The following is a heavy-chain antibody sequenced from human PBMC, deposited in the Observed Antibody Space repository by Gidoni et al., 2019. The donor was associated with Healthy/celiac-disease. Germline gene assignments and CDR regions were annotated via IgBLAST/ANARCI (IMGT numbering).Heavy chain of an antibody. CDR2: INHSGST. CDR1: GGSFSGYY. V-gene: IGHV4-34*01. Sequence: QVQLQQWGAGLLKPSETLSLTCAVYGGSFSGYYWSWIRQPPGKGLEWIGEINHSGSTNYNPSLKSRVTISVDTSKNQFSLKLSSVTAADTAVYYCARGRRYSYGKNWFDPWGQGTLVTVSS. CDR3: ARGRRYSYGKNWFDP. J-gene: IGHJ5*02. D-gene: IGHD5-18*01.